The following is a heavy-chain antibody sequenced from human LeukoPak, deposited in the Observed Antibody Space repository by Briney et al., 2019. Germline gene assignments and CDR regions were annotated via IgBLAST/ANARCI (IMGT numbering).Heavy chain of an antibody. CDR3: ARVPRYTWNYEV. CDR1: GGAFSGYY. D-gene: IGHD1-7*01. J-gene: IGHJ6*04. CDR2: INHSGST. V-gene: IGHV4-34*01. Sequence: ASETLSLTCAVYGGAFSGYYWSWIRQPPGKGLEWIGEINHSGSTNFNPSLKSRVTILVDTSKNQFSLKLSSVTAADTAVYYCARVPRYTWNYEVWGKGTTVTVSS.